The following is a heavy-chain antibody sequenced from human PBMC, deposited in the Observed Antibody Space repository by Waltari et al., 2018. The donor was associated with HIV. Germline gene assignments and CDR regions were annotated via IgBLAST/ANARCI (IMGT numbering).Heavy chain of an antibody. CDR1: RFTFSSHW. Sequence: EVQLVESGGGLIQPGGSLRLTCAASRFTFSSHWMHWVRQPPGKGLVWVSLISTDGSTTNYADSVKGRFTISRDNAKNTLDLQMNSLRVEDTAVYYCARGGGGKVDYWGQGTLVTVSS. CDR2: ISTDGSTT. J-gene: IGHJ4*02. D-gene: IGHD2-15*01. V-gene: IGHV3-74*01. CDR3: ARGGGGKVDY.